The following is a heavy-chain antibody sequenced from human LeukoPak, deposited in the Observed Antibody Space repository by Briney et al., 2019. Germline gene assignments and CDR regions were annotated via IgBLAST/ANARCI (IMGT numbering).Heavy chain of an antibody. Sequence: PGGSLRPSCAASGFTFSSYGMHWVRQAPGKGLEWVAGISYDGSNKFYADSVKGRFTISRDNSKNTLFLQKNSLRAEETAVYYLAKDPPLYFDWPEGYFQHWGQGTLVTVSS. CDR2: ISYDGSNK. CDR1: GFTFSSYG. CDR3: AKDPPLYFDWPEGYFQH. D-gene: IGHD3-9*01. V-gene: IGHV3-30*18. J-gene: IGHJ1*01.